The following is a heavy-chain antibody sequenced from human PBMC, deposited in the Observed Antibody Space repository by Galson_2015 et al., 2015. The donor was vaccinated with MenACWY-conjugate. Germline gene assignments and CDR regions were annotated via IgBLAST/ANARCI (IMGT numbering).Heavy chain of an antibody. V-gene: IGHV3-7*03. CDR3: ARGPRGQLPGVDFDY. D-gene: IGHD1-26*01. Sequence: SLRLSCAASGFTLSSYWMSWARQAPGKGLEWVASIKQDGNGKEYLDSVKGRFTISRDNARNSLYLQMNSLRAEDTAIYYCARGPRGQLPGVDFDYWGQGTLVTVSS. CDR1: GFTLSSYW. J-gene: IGHJ4*02. CDR2: IKQDGNGK.